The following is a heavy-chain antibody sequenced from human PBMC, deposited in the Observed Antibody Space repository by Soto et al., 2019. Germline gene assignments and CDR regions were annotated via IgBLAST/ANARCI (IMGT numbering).Heavy chain of an antibody. V-gene: IGHV3-66*01. J-gene: IGHJ4*02. CDR1: GFTVSSNY. CDR2: IYSGGAT. D-gene: IGHD3-16*02. CDR3: ARNPWGSYRYIGTFDY. Sequence: EVQLVESGGGLVQPGGSLRLSCAASGFTVSSNYMSWVRQAPGKGLEWVSVIYSGGATYYADSVKGRFTISRDTSNNMLYLQMNSLRVEDTAVFYCARNPWGSYRYIGTFDYWGQGTLVTVSP.